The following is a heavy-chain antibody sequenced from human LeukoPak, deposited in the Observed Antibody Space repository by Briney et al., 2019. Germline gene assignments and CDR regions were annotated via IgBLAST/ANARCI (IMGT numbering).Heavy chain of an antibody. CDR1: GFTFSSHC. CDR3: ARDGPPNY. CDR2: INPDGSRT. J-gene: IGHJ4*02. Sequence: GGSLRLSCAASGFTFSSHCMYWVRQAPGKGLVWVSRINPDGSRTTYADSVKGRFPISRDNAKNTLYLQMNSLRAEDTAVYFCARDGPPNYWGQGTLVTV. V-gene: IGHV3-74*01.